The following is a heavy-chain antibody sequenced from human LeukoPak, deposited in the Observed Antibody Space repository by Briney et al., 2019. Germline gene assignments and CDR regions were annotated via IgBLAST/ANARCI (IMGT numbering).Heavy chain of an antibody. J-gene: IGHJ4*02. D-gene: IGHD3-22*01. V-gene: IGHV5-51*01. CDR2: IYPGDSDT. Sequence: EESLKISCKGSGYSFTSYWIGWVRQMPGKGLEWMGIIYPGDSDTRYSPSFQGQVTISADKSISTAYLQWSSLKASDTAMYYCARVPHYYDSSGYYYDPGYFDYWGQGTLVTVSS. CDR1: GYSFTSYW. CDR3: ARVPHYYDSSGYYYDPGYFDY.